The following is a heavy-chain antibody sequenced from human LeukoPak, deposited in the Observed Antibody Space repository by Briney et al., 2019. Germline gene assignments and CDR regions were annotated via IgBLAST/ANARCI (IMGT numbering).Heavy chain of an antibody. CDR3: AKRVPLTALDS. CDR2: IGSGSVDK. V-gene: IGHV3-23*01. J-gene: IGHJ5*01. Sequence: PGGSLRLSCAASGFIFSSYAMHWVRQAPGKGLEWVSVIGSGSVDKHYADTVRGRFDISRDNSKNRLFLQMNSLRVEDSGVYYCAKRVPLTALDSWGQGTLVTVSS. CDR1: GFIFSSYA. D-gene: IGHD3-3*01.